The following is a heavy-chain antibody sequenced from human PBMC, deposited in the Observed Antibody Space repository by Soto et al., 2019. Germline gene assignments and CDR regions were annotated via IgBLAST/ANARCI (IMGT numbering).Heavy chain of an antibody. D-gene: IGHD6-19*01. CDR1: GGSFSGYY. V-gene: IGHV4-34*01. Sequence: QVQLQQWGAGLLKPSETLSLTCGVYGGSFSGYYWSWIRQPPGKGLEWIGEISHSGSIKYNPSLKSRVTISVDTSKNQFSLKLSSVTAAETAVYYCARGAGSGWDYYYYGMDVWGQGTTVTVSS. J-gene: IGHJ6*02. CDR3: ARGAGSGWDYYYYGMDV. CDR2: ISHSGSI.